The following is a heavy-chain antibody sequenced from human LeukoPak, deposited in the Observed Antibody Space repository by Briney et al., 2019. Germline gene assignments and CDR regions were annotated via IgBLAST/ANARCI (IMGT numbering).Heavy chain of an antibody. V-gene: IGHV4-61*02. D-gene: IGHD3-3*01. Sequence: SETLSLTCTVSGGSISSGSYYWSWIRQPAGKGLEWIGRIYTSGSTNYNPSLKSRVTISVDTSKNQFSLKLSSVTAADTAVYYCARVMGYDFWSGYFDYWGQGTLVTVSS. CDR3: ARVMGYDFWSGYFDY. J-gene: IGHJ4*02. CDR1: GGSISSGSYY. CDR2: IYTSGST.